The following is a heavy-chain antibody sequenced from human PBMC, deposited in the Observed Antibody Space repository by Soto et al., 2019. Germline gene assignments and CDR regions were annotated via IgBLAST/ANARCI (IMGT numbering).Heavy chain of an antibody. CDR2: IYYSGST. CDR3: VRDIPGSYYFCSGYHYLGYGMDV. D-gene: IGHD3-22*01. V-gene: IGHV4-31*03. J-gene: IGHJ6*02. CDR1: GGSPKRGGYF. Sequence: SETLSHPCTVSGGSPKRGGYFWYWIRQHPGKGPEWIGYIYYSGSTYYNPSLKSRATISRDTSKKQFSLKLNSVTAADTAVYYCVRDIPGSYYFCSGYHYLGYGMDVWSRRTTVPGSS.